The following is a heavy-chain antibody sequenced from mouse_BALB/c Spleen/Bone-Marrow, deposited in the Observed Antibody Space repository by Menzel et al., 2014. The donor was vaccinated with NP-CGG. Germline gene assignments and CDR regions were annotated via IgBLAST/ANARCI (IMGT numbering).Heavy chain of an antibody. CDR2: ISGGGSYT. CDR3: ARHAYYDQTEVSFVY. J-gene: IGHJ3*01. Sequence: DVKLVESGGGLVKSGGSLKLSCAAFGFSFNSYGMSWVRQTPEKRLEWVATISGGGSYTFYPDSVKGRFTISRDNAKNNLYLQLSSLRSGDTALYYCARHAYYDQTEVSFVYWGQGTLVTVSA. D-gene: IGHD2-4*01. CDR1: GFSFNSYG. V-gene: IGHV5-9-2*01.